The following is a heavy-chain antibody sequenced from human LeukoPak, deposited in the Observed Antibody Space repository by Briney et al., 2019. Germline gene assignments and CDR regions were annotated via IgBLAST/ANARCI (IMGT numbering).Heavy chain of an antibody. J-gene: IGHJ3*02. CDR3: ARAGSSWYQDDAFDI. V-gene: IGHV1-69*13. D-gene: IGHD6-13*01. Sequence: GASVKVSCKASGGTFSSYATSWVRQAPGQGLEWMGRIIPIFGTANYAQKLQGRVTITADESTSTAYMELSSLRSEDTAVYCCARAGSSWYQDDAFDIWGQGTMVTVTS. CDR2: IIPIFGTA. CDR1: GGTFSSYA.